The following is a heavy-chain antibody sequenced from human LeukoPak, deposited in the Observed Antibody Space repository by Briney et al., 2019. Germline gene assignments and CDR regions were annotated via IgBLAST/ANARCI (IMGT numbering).Heavy chain of an antibody. CDR2: IRYDGSDK. CDR1: GFTFRTYG. Sequence: PGGSLRLSCAASGFTFRTYGMHWVRQAPGKGLEWVAVIRYDGSDKYHADSVKGRFTISRDNSKNMLYLQMNSLRAEDTAVYYCASSSGWYLSSDYWGQGTLVTVSS. D-gene: IGHD6-19*01. V-gene: IGHV3-33*01. J-gene: IGHJ4*02. CDR3: ASSSGWYLSSDY.